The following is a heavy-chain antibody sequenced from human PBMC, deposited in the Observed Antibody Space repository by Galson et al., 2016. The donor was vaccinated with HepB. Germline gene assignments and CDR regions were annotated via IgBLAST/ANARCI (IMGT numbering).Heavy chain of an antibody. V-gene: IGHV4-4*02. CDR1: GDSISSSNW. D-gene: IGHD6-13*01. J-gene: IGHJ5*02. Sequence: ETLSLTCAVSGDSISSSNWWSWVRQPPGKGLEWIGDIYHSGSTNYNPSPKSRVTITVDKSKNQFSLKLSSVTATDTAVYYCASHGPRVRSWWGKWFDPWGQGTLVTVSS. CDR2: IYHSGST. CDR3: ASHGPRVRSWWGKWFDP.